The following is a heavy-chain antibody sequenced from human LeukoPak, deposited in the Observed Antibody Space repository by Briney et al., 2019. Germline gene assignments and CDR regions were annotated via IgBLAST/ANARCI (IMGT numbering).Heavy chain of an antibody. V-gene: IGHV1-18*01. J-gene: IGHJ5*02. CDR1: GGTFSSYA. Sequence: ASVKVSCKASGGTFSSYAISWVRQAPGQGLEWMGWISAYNGNTNYAQKLQGRVTMTTDTSTSTAYMELRSLRSDDTAVYYCARVKDGSGSYLFDPWGQGTLVTVSS. D-gene: IGHD3-10*01. CDR3: ARVKDGSGSYLFDP. CDR2: ISAYNGNT.